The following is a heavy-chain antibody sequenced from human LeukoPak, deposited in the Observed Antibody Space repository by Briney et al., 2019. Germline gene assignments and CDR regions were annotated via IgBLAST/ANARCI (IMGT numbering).Heavy chain of an antibody. D-gene: IGHD1-26*01. V-gene: IGHV3-20*04. J-gene: IGHJ4*02. Sequence: PGGSLRLSCAASGFTFDDYGMSWVRQAPGKGLEWVSGINWNGGSTGYADSVKGRFTISRDNAKNSLYLQMNSLRAEDTALYYCATMGGGSYSEANVDYWGQGTLVTVSS. CDR3: ATMGGGSYSEANVDY. CDR2: INWNGGST. CDR1: GFTFDDYG.